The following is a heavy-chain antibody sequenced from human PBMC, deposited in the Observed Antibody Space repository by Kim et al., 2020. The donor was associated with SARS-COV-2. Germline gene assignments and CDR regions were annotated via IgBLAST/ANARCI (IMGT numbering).Heavy chain of an antibody. CDR2: PSDSYT. V-gene: IGHV5-10-1*01. Sequence: PSDSYTNYSPSFQGQVTISADKSISTAYLQWSSLKASDTAMYYCARHYDYWGQGTLVTVSS. CDR3: ARHYDY. J-gene: IGHJ4*02.